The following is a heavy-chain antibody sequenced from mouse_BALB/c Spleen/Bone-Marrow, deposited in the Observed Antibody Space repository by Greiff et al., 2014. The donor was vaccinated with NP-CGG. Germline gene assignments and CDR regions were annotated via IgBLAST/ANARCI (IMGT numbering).Heavy chain of an antibody. CDR2: IDPENGDT. V-gene: IGHV14-4*02. Sequence: EVKLEESGAELVRSGASVKLSCTASGFNINDYYMHWVKQRPEQGLEWIGWIDPENGDTEYAPKFQGKATMAADTSSNTAYLQLSSLTSEDTAVYYCNGNYYAMDYWGQGTSVTVPS. CDR1: GFNINDYY. CDR3: NGNYYAMDY. D-gene: IGHD2-1*01. J-gene: IGHJ4*01.